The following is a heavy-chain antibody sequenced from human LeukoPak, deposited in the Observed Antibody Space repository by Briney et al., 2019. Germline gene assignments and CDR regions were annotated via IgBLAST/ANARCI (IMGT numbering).Heavy chain of an antibody. CDR1: GFTFTRNC. D-gene: IGHD1-26*01. CDR2: IPHDGSSA. V-gene: IGHV3-30-3*01. J-gene: IGHJ5*01. CDR3: ATGSDFYYDS. Sequence: PGGSLRLSCIASGFTFTRNCMHWVHQAPGKGLEWVAAIPHDGSSALYADSVKGRFIIPRDNSKNTQYLQMNRLRIEDSAVYYCATGSDFYYDSWGQGILVTVSS.